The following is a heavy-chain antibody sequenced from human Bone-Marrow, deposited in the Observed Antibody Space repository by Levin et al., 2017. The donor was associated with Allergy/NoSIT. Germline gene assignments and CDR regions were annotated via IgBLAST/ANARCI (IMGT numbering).Heavy chain of an antibody. J-gene: IGHJ4*02. V-gene: IGHV4-34*01. D-gene: IGHD4-23*01. CDR2: VDHSGST. CDR3: ARENSWVGLYCFDL. CDR1: NASLSGFS. Sequence: SSETLSLTCAVYNASLSGFSWSWIRQAPGKGLEWIGEVDHSGSTTYNPSFTGRLTVSVDRSTNQVSLKLNSVTAADTAVYYCARENSWVGLYCFDLWGQGTLVTVSS.